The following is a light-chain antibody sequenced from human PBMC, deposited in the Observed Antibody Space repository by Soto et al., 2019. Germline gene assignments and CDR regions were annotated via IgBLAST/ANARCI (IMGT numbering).Light chain of an antibody. CDR3: QQYNSWWT. Sequence: DIQLTQSPSFLSASVGDRVTITCRASQDISIFLAWYQQQPGKAPKFLMYAASTLQTGVPSRFSGSGSETEITLTISSLQPDDFATYYCQQYNSWWTFGQGTKVDIK. CDR1: QDISIF. CDR2: AAS. V-gene: IGKV1-9*01. J-gene: IGKJ1*01.